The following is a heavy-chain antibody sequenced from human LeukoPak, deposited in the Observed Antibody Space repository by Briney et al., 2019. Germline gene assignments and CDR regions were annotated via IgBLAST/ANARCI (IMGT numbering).Heavy chain of an antibody. V-gene: IGHV3-23*01. Sequence: GGSLRLSCAASGFTFSSYAMSWVRQAPGKGLKWVSAISGSGGSTNYADSVKGRFTISRDNSKNTLYLQMNSLRAEDTAVYYCAKDSITMFRWLDYWGQGALVTVSS. CDR1: GFTFSSYA. CDR3: AKDSITMFRWLDY. CDR2: ISGSGGST. D-gene: IGHD3-10*01. J-gene: IGHJ4*02.